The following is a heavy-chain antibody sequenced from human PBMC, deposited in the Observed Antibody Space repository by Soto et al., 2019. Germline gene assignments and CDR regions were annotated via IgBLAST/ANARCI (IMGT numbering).Heavy chain of an antibody. CDR2: IIPIFGTA. D-gene: IGHD6-25*01. Sequence: QVQLVQSGAEVKKPGSSVKVSCKASGGTFSSYAISWVRQAPGQGLEWMGGIIPIFGTANYAQKFQGRVTITADESTSTAYMELSSLRSEDTAVYYCARAAPKPPASTDYYYYGMDVWGQGTTVTVSS. CDR1: GGTFSSYA. J-gene: IGHJ6*02. CDR3: ARAAPKPPASTDYYYYGMDV. V-gene: IGHV1-69*12.